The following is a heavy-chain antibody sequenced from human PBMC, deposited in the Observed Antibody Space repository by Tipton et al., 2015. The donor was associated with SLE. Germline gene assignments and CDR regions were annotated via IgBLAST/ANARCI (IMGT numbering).Heavy chain of an antibody. Sequence: SLRLSCAASGFTLSSYAMRWVRQAPGKGLEWVSVIYSGGTTYYADSVNGRFTISRDNSKNTVYFQMNSLRAEDTAVYYCARAPTGGFAFDIWGQGTMVTVSS. CDR3: ARAPTGGFAFDI. D-gene: IGHD7-27*01. CDR2: IYSGGTT. J-gene: IGHJ3*02. CDR1: GFTLSSYA. V-gene: IGHV3-66*02.